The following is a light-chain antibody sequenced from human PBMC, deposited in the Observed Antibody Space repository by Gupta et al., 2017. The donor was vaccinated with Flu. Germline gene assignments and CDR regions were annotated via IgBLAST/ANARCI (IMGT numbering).Light chain of an antibody. Sequence: DIQMTQSPSSLSASVGDRVTITCRASQTIINYLNWYQQRPGKAPKLLIYAASSLQSGAPSRFSGSGSGTDFTLTISSLQPEDFAAYYCQQSDSVPRTFGQGTKMEIK. CDR1: QTIINY. J-gene: IGKJ2*01. CDR2: AAS. V-gene: IGKV1-39*01. CDR3: QQSDSVPRT.